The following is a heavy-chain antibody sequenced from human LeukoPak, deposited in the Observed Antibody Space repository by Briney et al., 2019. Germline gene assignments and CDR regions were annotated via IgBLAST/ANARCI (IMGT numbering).Heavy chain of an antibody. CDR2: INTDGSST. CDR1: GFTFSKNW. V-gene: IGHV3-74*01. Sequence: TGGSLRLSCAASGFTFSKNWMHWVRQVPGKGLVWVSRINTDGSSTGYADSVKGRFTISRDNAKNTLYLQMSSLRAEDTAVYYCVRENWYLDYWGQGTLVTVSS. J-gene: IGHJ4*02. CDR3: VRENWYLDY. D-gene: IGHD1-1*01.